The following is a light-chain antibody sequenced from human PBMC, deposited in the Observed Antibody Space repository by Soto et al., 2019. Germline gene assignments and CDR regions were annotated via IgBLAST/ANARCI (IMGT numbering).Light chain of an antibody. CDR3: SSYTTSNTRQIV. V-gene: IGLV2-14*03. CDR2: DVT. CDR1: SSDVGGYNY. J-gene: IGLJ1*01. Sequence: SVLTQPASVSGSPGQSITISCTGTSSDVGGYNYASWYQHHPGKAPKLIIYDVTSRPSGVSIRFSGSKSDNTASLTISGLQPEDEADYHCSSYTTSNTRQIVFGTGTKVTVL.